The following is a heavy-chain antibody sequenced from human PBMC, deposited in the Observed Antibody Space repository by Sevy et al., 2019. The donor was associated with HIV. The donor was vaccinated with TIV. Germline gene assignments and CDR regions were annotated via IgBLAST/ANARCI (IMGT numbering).Heavy chain of an antibody. CDR2: ISYDGSNK. CDR1: GFTFSSYG. D-gene: IGHD5-18*01. V-gene: IGHV3-30*03. Sequence: GGSLRLSCAASGFTFSSYGMHWVRQAPGKGLEWVAVISYDGSNKYYADSVKGRFTISRDNSKNTLYLQMNSLRAEDTAAYYCSTSDTAMAPPDYWGQGTLVTVSS. J-gene: IGHJ4*02. CDR3: STSDTAMAPPDY.